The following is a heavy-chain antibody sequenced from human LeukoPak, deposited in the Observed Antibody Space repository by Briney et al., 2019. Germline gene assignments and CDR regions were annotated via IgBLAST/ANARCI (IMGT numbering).Heavy chain of an antibody. CDR3: AREAVTIFGVVRTQTTKLPHRFDP. Sequence: GGSLRLSCAASGFTFSTYTMNWVRQAPGKGLEWVSSISSRSSYIYYADSVKGRFTISRDNAKNSLYLQMNSLRAEDTAVYHCAREAVTIFGVVRTQTTKLPHRFDPWGQGTLVTVSS. CDR2: ISSRSSYI. CDR1: GFTFSTYT. D-gene: IGHD3-3*01. J-gene: IGHJ5*02. V-gene: IGHV3-21*01.